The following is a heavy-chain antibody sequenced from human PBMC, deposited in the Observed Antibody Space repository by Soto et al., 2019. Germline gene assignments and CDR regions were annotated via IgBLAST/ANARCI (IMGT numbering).Heavy chain of an antibody. Sequence: EVQLMESGGGLVQPGESLRLSCAASGFTFSTFWMIWVRQAPGKGLEWLANIDQDGHRKNYVDSVEGRFTISRDNARNSLYLEMESLRVGDTAVYYCARDSSPSSGGHFYDAFDIWGQGTTVTVSS. J-gene: IGHJ3*02. CDR2: IDQDGHRK. V-gene: IGHV3-7*01. CDR1: GFTFSTFW. D-gene: IGHD3-22*01. CDR3: ARDSSPSSGGHFYDAFDI.